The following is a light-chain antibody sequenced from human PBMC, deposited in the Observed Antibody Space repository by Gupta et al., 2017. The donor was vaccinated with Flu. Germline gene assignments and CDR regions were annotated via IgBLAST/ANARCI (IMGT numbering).Light chain of an antibody. V-gene: IGKV3-20*01. Sequence: EIVLTQSPGTLSLSPGERATVSCRASQSVSSSYLAWYQQKPGQAPRLLIYGESSRATGIPDRFSGSGSGTDFTLTISRLEPEDCAVYYCQHYGSSLFTFGPGTKVDIK. CDR2: GES. J-gene: IGKJ3*01. CDR1: QSVSSSY. CDR3: QHYGSSLFT.